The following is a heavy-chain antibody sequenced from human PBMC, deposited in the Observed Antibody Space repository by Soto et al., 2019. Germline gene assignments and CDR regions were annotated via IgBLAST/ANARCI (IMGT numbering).Heavy chain of an antibody. V-gene: IGHV4-61*01. CDR2: IYSSGST. J-gene: IGHJ4*02. Sequence: SETLSLTCTVSGGSVSSDTHYWSWIRQPPGKRLEWIGFIYSSGSTNYNPSLKSRVTMSVDTSKNQFSLKLRSVIVADTAVYHCARDLNGSGDYWGLGTLVTVSS. D-gene: IGHD3-10*01. CDR3: ARDLNGSGDY. CDR1: GGSVSSDTHY.